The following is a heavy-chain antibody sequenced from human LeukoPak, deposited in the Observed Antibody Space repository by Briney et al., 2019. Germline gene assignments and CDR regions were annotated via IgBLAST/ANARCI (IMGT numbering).Heavy chain of an antibody. CDR1: GFTFDDYA. D-gene: IGHD6-19*01. V-gene: IGHV3-9*01. Sequence: GRSLRLSCAASGFTFDDYAMHWVRQAPGKGLEWVSGISWNSGSIGYADSVKGRFTISRDNAKNSLYLQMNSLRAEDTASYYCAKDIMVMYSSGGGMDVWGQGTTVTVSS. J-gene: IGHJ6*02. CDR2: ISWNSGSI. CDR3: AKDIMVMYSSGGGMDV.